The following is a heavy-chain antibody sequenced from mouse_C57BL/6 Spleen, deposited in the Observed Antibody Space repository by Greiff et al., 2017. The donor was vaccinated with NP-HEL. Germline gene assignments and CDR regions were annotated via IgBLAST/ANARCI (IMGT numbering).Heavy chain of an antibody. V-gene: IGHV5-9-1*02. CDR1: GFTFSSYA. J-gene: IGHJ4*01. Sequence: EVKLVESGEGLVKPGGSLKLSCAASGFTFSSYAMSWVRQTPEKRLEWVAYISSGGDYIYYADTVKGRFTISRDNARNTLYLQMSSLKSEDTAMYYCTREGRWYYAMDYWGQGTSVTVSS. CDR3: TREGRWYYAMDY. D-gene: IGHD2-3*01. CDR2: ISSGGDYI.